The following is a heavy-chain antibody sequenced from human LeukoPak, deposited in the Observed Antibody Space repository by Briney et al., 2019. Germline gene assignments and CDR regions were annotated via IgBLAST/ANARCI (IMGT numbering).Heavy chain of an antibody. Sequence: AGGSLRLSCAASGFTFSSYAMHWVRQAPGKGLEWVAVISYDGSNKYYADSVKGRFTISRDSSKNTLYLQMNSLRAEDTAVYYCARDFSGWYDFGIFYYYYGMDVWGQGTTVTVSS. CDR3: ARDFSGWYDFGIFYYYYGMDV. J-gene: IGHJ6*02. CDR1: GFTFSSYA. V-gene: IGHV3-30-3*01. CDR2: ISYDGSNK. D-gene: IGHD6-19*01.